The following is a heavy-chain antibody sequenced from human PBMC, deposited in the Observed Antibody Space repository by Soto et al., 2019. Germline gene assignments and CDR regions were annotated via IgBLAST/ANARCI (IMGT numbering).Heavy chain of an antibody. CDR2: INPNRGGT. CDR1: RYDFTDYY. V-gene: IGHV1-2*02. CDR3: ASARAKSRSWYEFDY. D-gene: IGHD6-13*01. Sequence: SCNVFRYDFTDYYMHWVRQATGQGLEWMGWINPNRGGTNYAQKFQGRVTMTRDTSISTAYMELSRLRSDDTAVYYCASARAKSRSWYEFDYWGQGTLVTVSS. J-gene: IGHJ4*02.